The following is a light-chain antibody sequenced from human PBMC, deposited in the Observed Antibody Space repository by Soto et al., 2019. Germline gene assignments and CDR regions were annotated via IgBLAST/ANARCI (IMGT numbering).Light chain of an antibody. Sequence: IVMTQSPLSLPVTPGEPASISCRSGQSLLHSNGYNLVDWYLQKPGQSPHVLIFLGSTRASGVPDRFSGSGSGTDFTLKISRVEAEDVGGYYCMQALQTPRTFGQGTKVEIK. CDR3: MQALQTPRT. J-gene: IGKJ1*01. V-gene: IGKV2-28*01. CDR1: QSLLHSNGYNL. CDR2: LGS.